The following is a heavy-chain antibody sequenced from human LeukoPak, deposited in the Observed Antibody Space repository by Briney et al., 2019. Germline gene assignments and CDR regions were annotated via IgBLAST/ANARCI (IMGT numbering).Heavy chain of an antibody. D-gene: IGHD3-3*01. CDR1: GYTFTSYA. CDR2: INAGNGNT. Sequence: ASVKVSCKASGYTFTSYAMHWVRQAPGQRLEWMGWINAGNGNTKYSQKFQGRVTITRDTSASTAYMELSSLRSEDTAVYYCARDLTPPPYYDFWSGYYRSWFDPWGQGTLVTISS. J-gene: IGHJ5*02. V-gene: IGHV1-3*01. CDR3: ARDLTPPPYYDFWSGYYRSWFDP.